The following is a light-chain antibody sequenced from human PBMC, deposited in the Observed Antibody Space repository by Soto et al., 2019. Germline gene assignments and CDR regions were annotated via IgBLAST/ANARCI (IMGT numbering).Light chain of an antibody. CDR1: QSISSW. CDR2: KAS. J-gene: IGKJ1*01. CDR3: QQYNSYPGT. Sequence: DIQMTESPSTLSASVGDRVTITCRASQSISSWLAWYHQKPGKAPKLLIYKASSLESGVPSRFSGSGSGTEFTLTISSLQPDDFATYYCQQYNSYPGTFGQGTKVDIK. V-gene: IGKV1-5*03.